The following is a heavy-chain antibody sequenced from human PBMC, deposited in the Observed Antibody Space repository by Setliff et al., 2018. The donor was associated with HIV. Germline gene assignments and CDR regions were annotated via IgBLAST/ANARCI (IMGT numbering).Heavy chain of an antibody. CDR2: IGGRFDT. J-gene: IGHJ3*02. CDR3: ARDTMWAFDI. CDR1: GFTFNSYA. V-gene: IGHV3-48*01. Sequence: GGSLRLSCAASGFTFNSYAMHWVRQAPGKGLEWVSFIGGRFDTYYADSVKGRFTISRDNAKKSLYLQMNSLRADDTAVYYCARDTMWAFDIWGQGTLVTVSS. D-gene: IGHD3-10*02.